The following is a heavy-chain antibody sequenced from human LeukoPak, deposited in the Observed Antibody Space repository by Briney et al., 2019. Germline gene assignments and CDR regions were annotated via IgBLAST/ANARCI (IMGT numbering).Heavy chain of an antibody. V-gene: IGHV3-74*01. D-gene: IGHD6-13*01. CDR3: AKGSPRIDY. Sequence: GGSLRLSCAASGFTFSSYMMNWVRQAPGKGLVWVSRINSDGISTTYADSVKGRFTISRDNSKNTLYLQMNSLRAEDTAVYYCAKGSPRIDYWGQGTLVTVSS. CDR2: INSDGIST. CDR1: GFTFSSYM. J-gene: IGHJ4*02.